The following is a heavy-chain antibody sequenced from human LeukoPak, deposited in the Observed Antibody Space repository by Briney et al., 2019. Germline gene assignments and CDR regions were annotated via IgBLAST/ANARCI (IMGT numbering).Heavy chain of an antibody. V-gene: IGHV3-30*18. Sequence: HPGRSLRLSCAASGFTFRSYGMHWVRQAPGKGLEWVAVISYDGSNKYYADSVKGRFTISRDNSKNTLYLQMNSLRAEDTAVYYCAKLGIPFDYWGQGTLVTVSS. D-gene: IGHD7-27*01. CDR2: ISYDGSNK. CDR3: AKLGIPFDY. CDR1: GFTFRSYG. J-gene: IGHJ4*02.